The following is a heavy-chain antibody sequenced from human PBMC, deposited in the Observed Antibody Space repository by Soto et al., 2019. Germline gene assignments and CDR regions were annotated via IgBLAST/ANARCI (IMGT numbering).Heavy chain of an antibody. V-gene: IGHV3-53*01. CDR2: IYSGGST. D-gene: IGHD6-13*01. J-gene: IGHJ4*02. CDR3: ARVHYSSNWLSFDY. CDR1: GFTVSSNY. Sequence: GGSLRLSCAASGFTVSSNYMSWVRQAPGKGLEWVSVIYSGGSTYYADSVKGRFTISRDNSKNTLYLQMNSLRAEDTAVYYCARVHYSSNWLSFDYWGQGTLVTVSS.